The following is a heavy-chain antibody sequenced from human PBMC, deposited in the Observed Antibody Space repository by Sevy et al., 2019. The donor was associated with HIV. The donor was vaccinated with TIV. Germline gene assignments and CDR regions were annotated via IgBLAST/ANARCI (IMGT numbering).Heavy chain of an antibody. J-gene: IGHJ4*02. Sequence: ASVTVSCKVSGYTLSQLCLHWVRQAPGQGLEWMGCFEPEDAETIYAQKFQGRVTMTEDRSTDTAYMELSSLRSEDTAVYFCATTKDCYDSSGSPFDYWGQGTLVTVSS. CDR1: GYTLSQLC. V-gene: IGHV1-24*01. CDR2: FEPEDAET. CDR3: ATTKDCYDSSGSPFDY. D-gene: IGHD3-22*01.